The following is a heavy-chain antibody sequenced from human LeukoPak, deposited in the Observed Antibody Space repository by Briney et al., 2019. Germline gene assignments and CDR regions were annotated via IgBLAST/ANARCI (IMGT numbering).Heavy chain of an antibody. CDR1: GFTFNTYS. CDR3: VRDGSRGDAFDI. J-gene: IGHJ3*02. D-gene: IGHD1-26*01. V-gene: IGHV3-48*01. Sequence: PGGSLRLSCAASGFTFNTYSMNWVRQAPGKGLEWISYISSNSDSIYYVDSAKGRFTISRDNAKNSLYLQMNSLRAEDTAVYHCVRDGSRGDAFDIWGQGTMVTVSS. CDR2: ISSNSDSI.